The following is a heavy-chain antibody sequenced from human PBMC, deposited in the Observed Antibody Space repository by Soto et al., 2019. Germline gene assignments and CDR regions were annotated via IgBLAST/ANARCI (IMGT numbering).Heavy chain of an antibody. CDR1: GDTFSFYT. V-gene: IGHV1-69*02. D-gene: IGHD3-10*01. CDR3: ATSYGSGSSPFDY. CDR2: VNPILAMS. J-gene: IGHJ4*02. Sequence: QVQLVXSGAEVKKPXXXVKVSCKASGDTFSFYTLNWVRQAPGQGFEWVGRVNPILAMSSSAHKFQGRVSMFADKSTGTAYMELRSLRSDDTAVYYCATSYGSGSSPFDYWGQGTLVTVSS.